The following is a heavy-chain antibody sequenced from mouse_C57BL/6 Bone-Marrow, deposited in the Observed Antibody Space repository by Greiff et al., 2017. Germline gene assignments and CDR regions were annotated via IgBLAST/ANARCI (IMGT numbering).Heavy chain of an antibody. CDR1: GYTFTSYW. D-gene: IGHD2-2*01. CDR2: IDPSDSYT. Sequence: VKLQQPGAELVKPGASVKLSCKASGYTFTSYWMQWVKQRPGQGLEWIGEIDPSDSYTNYNQKFKGKATLTVDTSSSTAYMQLSSLTSEDSAVYYCARCGYDFYAMDYWGQGTSVTVSS. V-gene: IGHV1-50*01. CDR3: ARCGYDFYAMDY. J-gene: IGHJ4*01.